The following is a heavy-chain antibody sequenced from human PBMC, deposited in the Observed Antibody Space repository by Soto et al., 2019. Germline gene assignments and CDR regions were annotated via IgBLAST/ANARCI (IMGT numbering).Heavy chain of an antibody. J-gene: IGHJ3*02. CDR1: GGSISSYS. V-gene: IGHV4-59*01. Sequence: SETLSLTCTVSGGSISSYSWSWIRQPPGKGLEWIGYIYYSGSTNYNPSLKSRVTISVDTSKNQFSLKLSSVTAADTAVYYCARGVDTAMVNRGAFDIWGQGTMVT. CDR2: IYYSGST. CDR3: ARGVDTAMVNRGAFDI. D-gene: IGHD5-18*01.